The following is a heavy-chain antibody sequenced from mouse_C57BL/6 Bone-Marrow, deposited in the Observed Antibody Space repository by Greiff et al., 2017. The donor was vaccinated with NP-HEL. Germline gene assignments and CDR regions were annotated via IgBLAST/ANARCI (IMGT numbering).Heavy chain of an antibody. V-gene: IGHV1-59*01. Sequence: QVQLQQSGAELVRPGTSVKLSCKASGYTFTSYWMHWVKQRPGQGLEWIGVIDPSDSYTNYNQKFKGKATLTVDTSSSTAYMQLSSLTSEDSAVYYCARGRYYSNLAWFAYWGQGTLVTVSA. CDR2: IDPSDSYT. CDR3: ARGRYYSNLAWFAY. D-gene: IGHD2-5*01. CDR1: GYTFTSYW. J-gene: IGHJ3*01.